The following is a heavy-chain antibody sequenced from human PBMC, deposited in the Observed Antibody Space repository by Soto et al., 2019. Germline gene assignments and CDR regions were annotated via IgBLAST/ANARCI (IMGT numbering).Heavy chain of an antibody. CDR1: GYTFTSYG. Sequence: ASVKVSCKASGYTFTSYGISWVRQAPGQGLEWMGWISAYNGNTNYAQKLQGRVTMTTDASTSTAYMELRSLRSDDTAVYYCARGYCSGGSCYPVAYYYYGMDVWGQGTTVTFSS. J-gene: IGHJ6*02. CDR3: ARGYCSGGSCYPVAYYYYGMDV. V-gene: IGHV1-18*01. CDR2: ISAYNGNT. D-gene: IGHD2-15*01.